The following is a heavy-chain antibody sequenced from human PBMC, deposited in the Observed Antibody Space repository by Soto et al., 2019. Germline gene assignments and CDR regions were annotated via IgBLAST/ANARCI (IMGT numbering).Heavy chain of an antibody. CDR3: ARDIQNYFDY. V-gene: IGHV3-33*01. J-gene: IGHJ4*02. CDR2: IWYDGSNK. Sequence: QVQLVKSGGGVVQPGRSLRLSCAASGFSFSSYGMHWVRQAPGKGLEWVAVIWYDGSNKYYADSVKGRFTISRDNSKNTLYLQMNSLRAEDTAVFYCARDIQNYFDYWGQGSLVTVSS. CDR1: GFSFSSYG.